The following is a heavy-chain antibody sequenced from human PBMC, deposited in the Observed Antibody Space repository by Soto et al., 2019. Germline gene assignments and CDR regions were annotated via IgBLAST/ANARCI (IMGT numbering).Heavy chain of an antibody. CDR2: IYHCGSA. CDR1: GGSISSGDYF. Sequence: ASETLSLTCTVSGGSISSGDYFWSWFRQPPGKGLEWIGYIYHCGSAYYNPSLKSRVTISVDTSKNQFSLKLSSVTAADTAVYYCASGLSGDKVDQWGQGTLVTVSS. CDR3: ASGLSGDKVDQ. V-gene: IGHV4-30-4*01. J-gene: IGHJ4*02. D-gene: IGHD2-21*01.